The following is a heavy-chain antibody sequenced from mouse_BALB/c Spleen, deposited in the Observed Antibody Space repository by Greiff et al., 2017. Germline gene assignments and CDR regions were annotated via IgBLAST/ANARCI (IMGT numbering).Heavy chain of an antibody. CDR1: GFTFSSYG. CDR3: AKQRLYSSSSGYYLDY. D-gene: IGHD1-1*01. CDR2: ISSGGSYT. Sequence: EVQRVESGGDLVKPGGSLKLSCAASGFTFSSYGMSWVRQTPDKRLEWVATISSGGSYTYYPDSVKGRFTISRDNAKNTLYLQMSRLKTEDTAMYCCAKQRLYSSSSGYYLDYWGQGTTLTVSS. V-gene: IGHV5-6*01. J-gene: IGHJ2*01.